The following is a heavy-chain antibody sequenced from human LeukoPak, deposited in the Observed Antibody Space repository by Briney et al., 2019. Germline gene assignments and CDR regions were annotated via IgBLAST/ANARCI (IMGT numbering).Heavy chain of an antibody. Sequence: GRSLRLSCAASGFTFSSHGMHWVRQAPGKGLEWVAFIRYDGSNKYYADSVKGRFTISRDNSKNTLYLQMNSLRAEDTAVYYCAKDARITIFGVVSYYFDYWSQGTLVTVSS. CDR2: IRYDGSNK. CDR3: AKDARITIFGVVSYYFDY. CDR1: GFTFSSHG. D-gene: IGHD3-3*01. V-gene: IGHV3-30*02. J-gene: IGHJ4*02.